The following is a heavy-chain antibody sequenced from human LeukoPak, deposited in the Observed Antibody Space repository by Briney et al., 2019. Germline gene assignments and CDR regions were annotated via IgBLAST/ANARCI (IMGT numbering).Heavy chain of an antibody. CDR1: GYTFTGYY. V-gene: IGHV1-2*02. CDR2: INPNSGGT. J-gene: IGHJ4*02. CDR3: ARGKAYDSSGYHDY. Sequence: ASVKVSCKASGYTFTGYYMHWVRQAPGQGPQWMGWINPNSGGTNYAQKFQGRVTMTRDTSISTAYMELSRLRSDDTAVYYCARGKAYDSSGYHDYWGQGTLVTVSS. D-gene: IGHD3-22*01.